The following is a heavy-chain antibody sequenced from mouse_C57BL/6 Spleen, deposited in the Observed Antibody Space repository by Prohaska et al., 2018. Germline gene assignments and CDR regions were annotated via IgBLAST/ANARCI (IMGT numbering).Heavy chain of an antibody. J-gene: IGHJ3*01. CDR3: ARGLRKEWFAY. Sequence: QVQLQQPGAELVRPGSSVKLSCKASGYTFNSYWMHWVKHRTIQGLEWIGNIYPSDSETHYNQKFKDKATLTVDKSSSTAYMQRSSLTSEDSAVYYCARGLRKEWFAYWGQGTLVTVSA. CDR1: GYTFNSYW. CDR2: IYPSDSET. D-gene: IGHD1-1*01. V-gene: IGHV1-52*01.